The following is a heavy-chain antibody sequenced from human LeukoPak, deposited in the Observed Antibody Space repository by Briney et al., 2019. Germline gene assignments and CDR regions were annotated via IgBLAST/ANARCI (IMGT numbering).Heavy chain of an antibody. CDR3: ARDSPGYPTAEAGQGTFDY. Sequence: SVKVSCKASGGTFSSYAISWVRQAPGQGLEWMGGIIPILGTANYAQKFQGRVTITADESTSTAYMELSSLRSEDTAVYYCARDSPGYPTAEAGQGTFDYWGQGTLVTVSS. V-gene: IGHV1-69*13. CDR1: GGTFSSYA. J-gene: IGHJ4*02. D-gene: IGHD1-1*01. CDR2: IIPILGTA.